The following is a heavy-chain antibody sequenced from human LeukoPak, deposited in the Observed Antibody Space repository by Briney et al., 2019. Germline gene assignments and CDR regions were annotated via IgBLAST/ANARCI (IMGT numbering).Heavy chain of an antibody. CDR2: INQDGSGR. V-gene: IGHV3-7*01. D-gene: IGHD5-12*01. Sequence: GGSLRLSCTASGFTFSSYWMTWVRQAPGKGLEWVANINQDGSGRHYVDSVKGRFTISRDNAKNLLSLQMNSLRADDTAVYYCARVGYDRSPYYYYYYMDVWGKGTTVTVSS. CDR3: ARVGYDRSPYYYYYYMDV. CDR1: GFTFSSYW. J-gene: IGHJ6*03.